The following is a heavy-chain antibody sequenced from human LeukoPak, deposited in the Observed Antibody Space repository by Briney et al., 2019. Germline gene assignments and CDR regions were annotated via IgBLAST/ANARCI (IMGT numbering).Heavy chain of an antibody. Sequence: GGSLRLSCAASGFTFSSYGMNWVRQAPGKGLEWVSSISGSGLNTYYADSVKGRFTISRDKSKNTLYLQMNSLRAEDTAVYYCARDKIVGPTRFDYWGQGILVTVSS. CDR3: ARDKIVGPTRFDY. D-gene: IGHD1-26*01. V-gene: IGHV3-23*01. J-gene: IGHJ4*02. CDR2: ISGSGLNT. CDR1: GFTFSSYG.